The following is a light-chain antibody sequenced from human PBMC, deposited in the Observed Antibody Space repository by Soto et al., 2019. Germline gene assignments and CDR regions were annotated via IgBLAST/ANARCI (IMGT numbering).Light chain of an antibody. Sequence: ELVLTQSPATLSVSPGERATLSCRASQGVGSTLALYQQAPGQAPRLLIYDASTRATGIPARFSGDGSGTEFTLTISSLQSDDIAVYYCQHYKTWPLSFGGGTRVEI. J-gene: IGKJ4*01. CDR2: DAS. CDR3: QHYKTWPLS. V-gene: IGKV3-15*01. CDR1: QGVGST.